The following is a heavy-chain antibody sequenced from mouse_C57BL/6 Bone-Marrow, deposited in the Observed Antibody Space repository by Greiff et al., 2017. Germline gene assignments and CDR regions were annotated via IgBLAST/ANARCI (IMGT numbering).Heavy chain of an antibody. V-gene: IGHV5-12*01. CDR1: GFTFSDYY. Sequence: EVKLQESGGGLVQPGGSLKLSCAASGFTFSDYYMYWVRQTPEKRLEWVAYISNGGGSPYYPDTVKGRFTISRDNAKNTLYLQMSRLKSEDTAMYYCARPGYYGSSLFAYWGQGTLVTVSA. CDR3: ARPGYYGSSLFAY. D-gene: IGHD1-1*01. J-gene: IGHJ3*01. CDR2: ISNGGGSP.